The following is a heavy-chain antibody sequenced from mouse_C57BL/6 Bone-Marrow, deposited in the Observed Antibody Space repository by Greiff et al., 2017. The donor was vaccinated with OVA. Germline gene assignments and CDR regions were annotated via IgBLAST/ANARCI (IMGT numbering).Heavy chain of an antibody. D-gene: IGHD2-4*01. V-gene: IGHV1-26*01. CDR1: GYTFTDYY. CDR2: INPNNGGT. Sequence: EVQLQQSGPELVKPGASVKISCKASGYTFTDYYMNWVKQSHGKSLEWIGDINPNNGGTSYNQKFKGKATLTVDKSSSTAYMGLRSLTSEDSAVYYCASPGRLRRKDYYAMDYWGQGTSVTVSS. J-gene: IGHJ4*01. CDR3: ASPGRLRRKDYYAMDY.